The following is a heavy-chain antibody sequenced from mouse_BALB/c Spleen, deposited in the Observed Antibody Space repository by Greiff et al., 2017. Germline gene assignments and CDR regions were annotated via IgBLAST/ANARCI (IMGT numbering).Heavy chain of an antibody. Sequence: VKLMESGPGLVAPSQSLSITCTVSGFSFTSYGVSWVRKPPGKGLEWLGVIWGDGSTNYHSALISRLSISKDNSKSQVFIKLNSLQTDDTATYYCAKQTGTRGLAYWGQGTLVTVSA. CDR3: AKQTGTRGLAY. V-gene: IGHV2-3*01. CDR1: GFSFTSYG. D-gene: IGHD4-1*01. J-gene: IGHJ3*01. CDR2: IWGDGST.